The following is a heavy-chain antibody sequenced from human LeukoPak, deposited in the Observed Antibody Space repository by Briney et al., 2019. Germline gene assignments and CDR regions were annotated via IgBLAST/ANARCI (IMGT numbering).Heavy chain of an antibody. D-gene: IGHD6-19*01. CDR1: GFTFSSYI. V-gene: IGHV3-21*01. Sequence: GGSLRLSCAASGFTFSSYIVNCVRQAPGKGLEWVSSIRSSSSFIYYADSVKGRFTISRDNAKNSLYLHMNSLRAEDTAVYYCARAAVAGADFDYWGQGTLVTVSS. CDR3: ARAAVAGADFDY. CDR2: IRSSSSFI. J-gene: IGHJ4*02.